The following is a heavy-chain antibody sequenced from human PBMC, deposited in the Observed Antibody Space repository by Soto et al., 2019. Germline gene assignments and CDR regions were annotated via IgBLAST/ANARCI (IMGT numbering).Heavy chain of an antibody. CDR3: ARVLRGVVNWFDP. CDR1: GDTFTNFG. J-gene: IGHJ5*02. V-gene: IGHV1-18*01. Sequence: HLVQSGPEVKKPGASVTVSCKTSGDTFTNFGLSWVRQAPGQGLEWMGWIATYNSNKNYAQKFKGRINLTKDTSTSTGYMELKSLEYDDTAVYYCARVLRGVVNWFDPWGQGTLVTVSS. D-gene: IGHD3-10*01. CDR2: IATYNSNK.